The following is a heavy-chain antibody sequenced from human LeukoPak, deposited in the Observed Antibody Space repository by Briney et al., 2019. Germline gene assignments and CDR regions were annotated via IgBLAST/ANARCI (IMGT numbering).Heavy chain of an antibody. CDR1: GFTFGDYA. J-gene: IGHJ3*02. CDR2: IRSKAYGGTT. V-gene: IGHV3-49*04. Sequence: GRSLRFSCTASGFTFGDYAMSWVRQAPGKGLEWVGFIRSKAYGGTTEYAASVKGRFTISRDDSKSIAYLQMNSLKTEDTAVYYCTRDLSPIHYYDSSGVAFDIWGQGTMVTVSS. D-gene: IGHD3-22*01. CDR3: TRDLSPIHYYDSSGVAFDI.